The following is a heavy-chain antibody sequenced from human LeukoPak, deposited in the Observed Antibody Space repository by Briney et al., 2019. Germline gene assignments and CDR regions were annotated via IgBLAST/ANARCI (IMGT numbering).Heavy chain of an antibody. CDR2: ISGSDGST. CDR3: AKLVKRIVVANTDY. V-gene: IGHV3-23*01. Sequence: GGSLRLSCAASGFTFSAYWMSWVRQAPGKGLEWVSAISGSDGSTYYADSVKGRFTISRDNSKNTLYLQMNSLRAEDTAVYYCAKLVKRIVVANTDYWGQGTLVTVSS. D-gene: IGHD3-22*01. J-gene: IGHJ4*02. CDR1: GFTFSAYW.